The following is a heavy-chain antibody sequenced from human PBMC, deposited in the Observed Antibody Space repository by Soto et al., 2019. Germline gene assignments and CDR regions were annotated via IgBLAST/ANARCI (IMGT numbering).Heavy chain of an antibody. Sequence: QLVESGGGLVQPGGSLRLSCAASGFTFSSYAMNWVRQAPGKGLEWVSYITSGTSTIYYADSVKGRFTISRDNAKNSVYRQMNSLRDEDTAVYYCARVRGQLVTNDFWGQGTLVTVSS. J-gene: IGHJ4*02. CDR2: ITSGTSTI. D-gene: IGHD6-6*01. CDR3: ARVRGQLVTNDF. V-gene: IGHV3-48*02. CDR1: GFTFSSYA.